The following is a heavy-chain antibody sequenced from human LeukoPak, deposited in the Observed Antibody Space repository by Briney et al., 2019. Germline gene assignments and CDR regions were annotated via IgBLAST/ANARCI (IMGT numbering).Heavy chain of an antibody. CDR3: AKDVGYCSSTSCHLTLQH. CDR2: IGYDRSNK. J-gene: IGHJ1*01. D-gene: IGHD2-2*01. CDR1: GFTFSRYG. Sequence: GGPLRLSCAASGFTFSRYGMHGVRQAPGKGLEWVAVIGYDRSNKYYADSVKSLFTISRYNSKNTLYLQMNSLRAEDTAVYYCAKDVGYCSSTSCHLTLQHWGQGTLVTVSS. V-gene: IGHV3-33*06.